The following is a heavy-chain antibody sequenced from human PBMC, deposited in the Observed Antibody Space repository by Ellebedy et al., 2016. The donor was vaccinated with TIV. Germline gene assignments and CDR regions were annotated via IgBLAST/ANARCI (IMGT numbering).Heavy chain of an antibody. D-gene: IGHD6-19*01. CDR3: AREEVVSGYGNGFDP. CDR2: ITSRSDTV. CDR1: GFIFSTYS. Sequence: GESLKISCEASGFIFSTYSMNWVRQAPGKGLEWVSYITSRSDTVFYADSVKGRFTISRDNAKNSLYLQMNSLRVEDTAVYYCAREEVVSGYGNGFDPWGQGTLVTVSS. V-gene: IGHV3-48*01. J-gene: IGHJ5*02.